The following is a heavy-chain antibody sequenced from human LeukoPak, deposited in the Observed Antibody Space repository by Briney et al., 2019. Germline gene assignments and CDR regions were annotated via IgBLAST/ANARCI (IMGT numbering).Heavy chain of an antibody. CDR3: ARTLWSSSWTAPCYMDV. CDR1: GGSFSGYY. V-gene: IGHV4-34*01. D-gene: IGHD6-13*01. J-gene: IGHJ6*03. Sequence: ETSETLSLTCAVYGGSFSGYYWSWIRQPPGKGLEWIGEINHSGSTNYNPSLKSRVTISVDTSKNQFSPKLSSVTAADTAVYYCARTLWSSSWTAPCYMDVWGKGTTVTVSS. CDR2: INHSGST.